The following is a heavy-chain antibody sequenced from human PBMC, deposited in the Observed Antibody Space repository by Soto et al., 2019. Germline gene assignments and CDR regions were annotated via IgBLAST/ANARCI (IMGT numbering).Heavy chain of an antibody. V-gene: IGHV4-4*07. CDR2: IYTSGST. D-gene: IGHD6-6*01. Sequence: TLSLTCTVSGGSISSYYWSWIRQPAGKGLEWIGRIYTSGSTNYNPSLKSRVTMSVDTSKNQFSLKLSSVTAADTAVYYCAREGGAARHNAFDIWGQGTMVTVSS. J-gene: IGHJ3*02. CDR3: AREGGAARHNAFDI. CDR1: GGSISSYY.